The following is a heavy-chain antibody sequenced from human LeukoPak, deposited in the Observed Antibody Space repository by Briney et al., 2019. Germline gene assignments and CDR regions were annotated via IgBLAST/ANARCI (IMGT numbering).Heavy chain of an antibody. J-gene: IGHJ4*02. CDR2: IYYSGTT. Sequence: PSETLSLTCTVSGGSISSLTYYWGWIRQPPGKGLEWIVSIYYSGTTYYSPSLKSRVAISVNRSNNQFSLRLSSVTAADTAVYFCTGYSAGWSSGGGYWGQGTVVTVSS. CDR1: GGSISSLTYY. V-gene: IGHV4-39*01. CDR3: TGYSAGWSSGGGY. D-gene: IGHD6-19*01.